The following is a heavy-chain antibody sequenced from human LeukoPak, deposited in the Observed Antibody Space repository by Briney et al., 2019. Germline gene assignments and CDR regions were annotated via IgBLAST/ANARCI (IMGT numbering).Heavy chain of an antibody. CDR1: GYTFTGYY. D-gene: IGHD5-18*01. V-gene: IGHV1-2*02. CDR2: INPKSGDT. J-gene: IGHJ5*02. Sequence: ASVKVSCKASGYTFTGYYMHWVRQAPGQGLEWMGWINPKSGDTDYAQKFQGRVTLTRDTSISTAYMELSGLRSDDTAVYYCTSGYRSASHDPWGQGTLVTVSS. CDR3: TSGYRSASHDP.